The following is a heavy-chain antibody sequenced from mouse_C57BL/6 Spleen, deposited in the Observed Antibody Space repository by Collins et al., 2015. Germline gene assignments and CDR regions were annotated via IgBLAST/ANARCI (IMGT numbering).Heavy chain of an antibody. V-gene: IGHV1-52*01. CDR1: GYTFTSYW. CDR2: IDPSDSET. D-gene: IGHD3-2*02. CDR3: ARGAQATPFAY. Sequence: QVQLQQPGAELVRPGSSVKLSCKASGYTFTSYWMHWVKQRPIQGLEWIGNIDPSDSETHYNQKFKDKATLTVDKSSSTAYMQLSSLTSEDSAVYYCARGAQATPFAYWGQGTLVTVSA. J-gene: IGHJ3*01.